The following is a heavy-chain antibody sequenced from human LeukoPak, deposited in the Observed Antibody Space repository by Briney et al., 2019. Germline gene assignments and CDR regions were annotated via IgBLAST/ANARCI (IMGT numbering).Heavy chain of an antibody. CDR2: IWYDGSNK. V-gene: IGHV3-33*01. CDR1: GFTFSSYG. CDR3: ARGGELSGYHYYMDV. J-gene: IGHJ6*03. D-gene: IGHD1-26*01. Sequence: TGGSLRLSCAASGFTFSSYGMHWVRQAPGKGLEWVAVIWYDGSNKYYADSVKGRFTISRDNSKNTLYLQMNSLRAEDTAVYYCARGGELSGYHYYMDVWGKGTTVTVSS.